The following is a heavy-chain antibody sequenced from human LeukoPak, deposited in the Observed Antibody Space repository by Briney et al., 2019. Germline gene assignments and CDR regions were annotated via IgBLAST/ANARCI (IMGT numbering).Heavy chain of an antibody. Sequence: ASVKVSCKASGYTFTNYYIHWVRQAPGQGLEWMGLINPGGDNTDYAQNFQGRVTMTTDTSTSTAYMELRGLRSDDTAVYYCARVASLGFDPWGQGTLVTVSS. V-gene: IGHV1-46*01. CDR1: GYTFTNYY. J-gene: IGHJ5*02. CDR3: ARVASLGFDP. CDR2: INPGGDNT.